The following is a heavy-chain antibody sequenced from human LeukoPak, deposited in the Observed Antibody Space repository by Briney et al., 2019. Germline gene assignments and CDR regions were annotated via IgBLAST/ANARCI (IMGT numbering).Heavy chain of an antibody. V-gene: IGHV3-23*01. J-gene: IGHJ4*02. D-gene: IGHD5-18*01. CDR1: GFTFSSYA. Sequence: GGSLRLSCAASGFTFSSYAMSWVRQAPGKGLEGVSAISGSGGSTYYAESVRGRFTLSRDISKNTMYLQMNRLRDAEKGVYYCAKDLGDSYGQSLDYWGQGTLVTVSS. CDR3: AKDLGDSYGQSLDY. CDR2: ISGSGGST.